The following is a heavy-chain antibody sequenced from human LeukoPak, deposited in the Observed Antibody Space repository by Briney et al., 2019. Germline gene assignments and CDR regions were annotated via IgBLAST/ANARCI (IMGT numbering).Heavy chain of an antibody. CDR2: ISSSSSYI. V-gene: IGHV3-21*01. CDR1: GFTFLSYS. Sequence: GGSLRLSCAASGFTFLSYSMNWVRQAPGKGLEWVSSISSSSSYIYYADSVKGRFTISRDNAKNSLYLQMNSLRAEDTAVYYCARLQHSSGGAFDIWGQGTMVTVSS. D-gene: IGHD6-19*01. J-gene: IGHJ3*02. CDR3: ARLQHSSGGAFDI.